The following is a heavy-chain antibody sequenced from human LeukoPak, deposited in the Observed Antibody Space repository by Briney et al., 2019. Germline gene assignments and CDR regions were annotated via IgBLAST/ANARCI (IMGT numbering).Heavy chain of an antibody. CDR3: ARAEPVSIYYYYMDV. D-gene: IGHD3-3*01. V-gene: IGHV1-2*02. CDR2: INPNSGGT. Sequence: ASVKVSCKTSGYTFTGYYMHWVRQAPGQGLEWMGWINPNSGGTNYAQKFQGRVTMTRDTSISTAYMELSSLRSEDTAVYYCARAEPVSIYYYYMDVWGKGTTVTISS. CDR1: GYTFTGYY. J-gene: IGHJ6*03.